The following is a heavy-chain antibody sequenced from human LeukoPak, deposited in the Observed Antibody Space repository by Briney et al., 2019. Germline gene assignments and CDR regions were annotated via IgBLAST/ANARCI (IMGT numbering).Heavy chain of an antibody. D-gene: IGHD1-26*01. CDR1: GYTFTSYY. CDR3: ARGGAKWELPN. V-gene: IGHV1-46*01. CDR2: INPSGGST. J-gene: IGHJ4*02. Sequence: ASVKVSCKASGYTFTSYYMHWVRQAPRQGLEWMGIINPSGGSTSYAQKFQGRVTMTRDASTSTVYMELSSLRSEDTAVYYCARGGAKWELPNWGQGTLVTVSS.